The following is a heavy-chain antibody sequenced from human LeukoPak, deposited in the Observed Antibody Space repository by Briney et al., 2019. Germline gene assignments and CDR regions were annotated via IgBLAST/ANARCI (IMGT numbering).Heavy chain of an antibody. D-gene: IGHD3-10*01. CDR1: GGSFNGYC. CDR3: AKDSGTTGEVKFDP. Sequence: SETLSLTCAVYGGSFNGYCWSWIRQPAGKGLEWIGRIYNSGSTTYNPSLKSRVTMSVDTSKNQFSLKLSSVTAADTAVYYCAKDSGTTGEVKFDPWGQGTLVTVSS. CDR2: IYNSGST. J-gene: IGHJ5*02. V-gene: IGHV4-4*07.